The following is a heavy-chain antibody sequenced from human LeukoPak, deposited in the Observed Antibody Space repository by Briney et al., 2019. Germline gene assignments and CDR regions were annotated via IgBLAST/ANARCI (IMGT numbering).Heavy chain of an antibody. Sequence: PSETLSLTCTVSGYSISSGYYWGWIRQPPGKGLEWIGSIYHSGSTYYNPSLKSRVTISVDTSKNQFSLKLSSVTAADTAVYYCARDPLNYDYVWGSFRSGDYYYMDVWGKGTTVTVSS. CDR1: GYSISSGYY. CDR3: ARDPLNYDYVWGSFRSGDYYYMDV. V-gene: IGHV4-38-2*02. D-gene: IGHD3-16*02. CDR2: IYHSGST. J-gene: IGHJ6*03.